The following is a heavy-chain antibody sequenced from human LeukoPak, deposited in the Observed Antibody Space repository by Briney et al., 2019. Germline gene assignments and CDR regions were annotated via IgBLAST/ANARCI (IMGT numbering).Heavy chain of an antibody. D-gene: IGHD3-22*01. CDR2: INPNTANP. J-gene: IGHJ3*02. Sequence: ASVKVSCKASGYTFTNYPINWVRQAPGQGLEWMGWINPNTANPTYAQDFTGRFVFSLDTSVNTAYLQISSLKAGDTAVYYCARGAKDSSGYSPTYAFDIWGQGTMVTVSS. CDR3: ARGAKDSSGYSPTYAFDI. CDR1: GYTFTNYP. V-gene: IGHV7-4-1*02.